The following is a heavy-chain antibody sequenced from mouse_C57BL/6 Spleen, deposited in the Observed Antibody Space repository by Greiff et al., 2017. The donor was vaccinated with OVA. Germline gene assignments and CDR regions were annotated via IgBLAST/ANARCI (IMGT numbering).Heavy chain of an antibody. V-gene: IGHV3-6*01. D-gene: IGHD2-1*01. CDR3: ARDSPYGNSWYFDV. CDR2: ISYDGSN. J-gene: IGHJ1*03. Sequence: VQLQQSGPGLVKPSQSLSLTCSVTGYSITSGYYWNWIRQFPGNKLEWMGYISYDGSNNYNPSLKNRISITRDTSKNQFFLKLNSVTTEDTATYYCARDSPYGNSWYFDVWGTGTTVTVSS. CDR1: GYSITSGYY.